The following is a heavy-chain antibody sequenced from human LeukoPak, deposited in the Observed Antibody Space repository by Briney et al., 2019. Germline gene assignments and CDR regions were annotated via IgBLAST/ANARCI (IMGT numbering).Heavy chain of an antibody. Sequence: GSLRLSCAASGFTFSSYAMHWVRQAPGKGLEWVAVISYDGSNKYYADSVKGRFTISRDNSKNTLYLQMNSLRAEDTAVYYCARDTQWLRQYPRADYFDYWGQGTLVTVPS. CDR3: ARDTQWLRQYPRADYFDY. CDR2: ISYDGSNK. D-gene: IGHD5-12*01. J-gene: IGHJ4*02. V-gene: IGHV3-30-3*01. CDR1: GFTFSSYA.